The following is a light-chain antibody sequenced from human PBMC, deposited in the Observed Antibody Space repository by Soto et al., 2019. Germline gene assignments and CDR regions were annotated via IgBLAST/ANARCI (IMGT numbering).Light chain of an antibody. CDR1: QSVTSTY. Sequence: EIVLTQSPGTLSLSPGERATLSCRASQSVTSTYLGWYQQKPGQAPSLLIYGASSRATGIPDRFSGSGSGTDFTLTIRRLEPEDFAVYYCQQYVSPPITFGQGKRLEIK. V-gene: IGKV3-20*01. J-gene: IGKJ5*01. CDR3: QQYVSPPIT. CDR2: GAS.